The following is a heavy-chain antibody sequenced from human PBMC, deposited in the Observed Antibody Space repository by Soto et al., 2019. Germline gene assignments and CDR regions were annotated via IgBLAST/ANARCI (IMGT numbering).Heavy chain of an antibody. CDR1: GFTFSSYS. CDR3: ARGGDVVVVSPTTNWFDP. Sequence: GGSLRLSCAASGFTFSSYSMNWVCQAPGKGLEWVSSISSSSSYIYYADSVKGRFTISRDNAKNSLYLQMNSLRAEDTAVYYCARGGDVVVVSPTTNWFDPWGQGTLVTVSS. V-gene: IGHV3-21*01. J-gene: IGHJ5*02. CDR2: ISSSSSYI. D-gene: IGHD2-15*01.